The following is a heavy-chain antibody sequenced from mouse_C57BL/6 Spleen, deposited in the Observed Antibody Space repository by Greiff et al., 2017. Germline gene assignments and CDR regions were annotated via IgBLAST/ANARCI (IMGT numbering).Heavy chain of an antibody. V-gene: IGHV1-69*01. CDR1: GYTFTSYC. Sequence: VQLQQSGAELLLPAASVKLSCKASGYTFTSYCMRLVKQRPGPGLEWIGEIDPSDSYTNYNHKFQGKSTLTVDNSSSTAYMQLISLTSADSAVYYCARRGIYDGDCPFDYWGKGTTLTVSS. D-gene: IGHD2-3*01. J-gene: IGHJ2*01. CDR3: ARRGIYDGDCPFDY. CDR2: IDPSDSYT.